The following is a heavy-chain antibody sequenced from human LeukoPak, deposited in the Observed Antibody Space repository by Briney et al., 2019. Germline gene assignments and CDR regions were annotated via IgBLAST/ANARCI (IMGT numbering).Heavy chain of an antibody. CDR1: GGSISSGDYY. CDR3: ARADYDYSPLADYYMDV. V-gene: IGHV4-30-4*08. J-gene: IGHJ6*03. D-gene: IGHD4-11*01. Sequence: PSQTLSLTCTVSGGSISSGDYYWRWIRQPPGKGLEWIEYIYYSGSTYYNPSLKSRVTISVDTSKNQFSLKLSSVTAADTAVYYCARADYDYSPLADYYMDVWGKGTTVTVSS. CDR2: IYYSGST.